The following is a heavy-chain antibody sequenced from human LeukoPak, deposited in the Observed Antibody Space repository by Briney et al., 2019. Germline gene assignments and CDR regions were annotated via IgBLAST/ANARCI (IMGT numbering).Heavy chain of an antibody. CDR1: GGSISSYY. J-gene: IGHJ4*02. D-gene: IGHD6-13*01. Sequence: SETLSLTCTVSGGSISSYYWSWIRQPPGKGLEWIGYIYDSGNTNNNPSLKSRVTISVDTSKNQFSLKLSSVTAADTAVYYCARTAAAGVFDYWGQGTLVTVSS. V-gene: IGHV4-59*12. CDR2: IYDSGNT. CDR3: ARTAAAGVFDY.